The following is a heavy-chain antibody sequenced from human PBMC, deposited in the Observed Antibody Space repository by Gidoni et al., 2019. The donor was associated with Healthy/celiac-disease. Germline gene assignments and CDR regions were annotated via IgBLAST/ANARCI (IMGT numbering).Heavy chain of an antibody. CDR2: IFSNDEK. CDR1: GFSLSNARMG. J-gene: IGHJ4*02. CDR3: ARIPDYGSGSYYFDY. D-gene: IGHD3-10*01. V-gene: IGHV2-26*01. Sequence: QVTLKESGPVLVQPTETLTLTCTVSGFSLSNARMGVSWIRQPPGKALEWLAHIFSNDEKSYSTSLKSRLTISKDTSKSQVVLTMTNMDPVDTATYYCARIPDYGSGSYYFDYWGQGTLVTVSS.